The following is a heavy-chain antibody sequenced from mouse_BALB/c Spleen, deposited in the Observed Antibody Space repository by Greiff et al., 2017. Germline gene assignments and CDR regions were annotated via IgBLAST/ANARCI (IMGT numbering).Heavy chain of an antibody. CDR1: GFSLTSYG. V-gene: IGHV2-9*02. Sequence: QVHVKQSGPGLVAPSQSLSITCTVSGFSLTSYGVHWVRQPPGKGLEWLGVIWAGGSTNYNSALMSRLSISKDNSKSQVFLKMNSLQTDDTAMYYCARGGYGNYKGYFDYWGQGTTLTVSS. D-gene: IGHD2-1*01. CDR2: IWAGGST. J-gene: IGHJ2*01. CDR3: ARGGYGNYKGYFDY.